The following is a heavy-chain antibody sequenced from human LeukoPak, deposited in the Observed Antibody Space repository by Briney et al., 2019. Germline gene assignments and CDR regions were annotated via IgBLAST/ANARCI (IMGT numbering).Heavy chain of an antibody. CDR2: ISAYNGNT. CDR1: GYTFTSYG. J-gene: IGHJ3*02. D-gene: IGHD2/OR15-2a*01. CDR3: ATSMPQTSAFDI. V-gene: IGHV1-18*01. Sequence: ASVKVSCKASGYTFTSYGISWVRQAPGQGLEWMGWISAYNGNTNYAQKLQGRVTMTTDTSTSTAYMELRSLRSDDTAVYYCATSMPQTSAFDIWGQGTVVTVSS.